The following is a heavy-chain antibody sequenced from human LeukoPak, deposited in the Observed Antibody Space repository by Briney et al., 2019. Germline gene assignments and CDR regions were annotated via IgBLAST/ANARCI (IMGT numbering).Heavy chain of an antibody. Sequence: SVKVSCKASGYTFNGYYMHWVRQAPGQGLEWMGGIIPIFGTANYAQKFQGRVTITADESTSTAYMELSSLRSEDTAVYYCARVVAAAGTEWFDPWGQGTLVTVSS. V-gene: IGHV1-69*13. CDR3: ARVVAAAGTEWFDP. D-gene: IGHD6-13*01. CDR1: GYTFNGYY. CDR2: IIPIFGTA. J-gene: IGHJ5*02.